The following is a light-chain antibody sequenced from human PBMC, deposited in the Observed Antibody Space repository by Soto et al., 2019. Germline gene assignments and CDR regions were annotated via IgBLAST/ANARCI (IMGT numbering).Light chain of an antibody. J-gene: IGKJ5*01. Sequence: EIVLTQSPGTLSLSPGERATLSCRASQSVSSSYLAWYQKKPGQAPRLLIYGASSRATGIPDRFSGSGSGTEFTFTITSLQSEDFAVYFCQQYDQWPVTFGQGTRLEIK. CDR2: GAS. V-gene: IGKV3-20*01. CDR3: QQYDQWPVT. CDR1: QSVSSSY.